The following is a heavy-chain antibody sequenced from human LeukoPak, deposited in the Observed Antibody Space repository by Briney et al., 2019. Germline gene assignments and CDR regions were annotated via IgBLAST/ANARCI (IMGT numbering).Heavy chain of an antibody. CDR1: GLTVTNAW. D-gene: IGHD3-16*01. CDR3: ARGGGLDV. Sequence: GGSLRLSCAASGLTVTNAWMNWARQAPGKGLEWVASINHNGNVNYYVDSVKGRFTISRDNAKNSPYLQMSNLRAEDTAVYFCARGGGLDVWGQGATVTVSS. J-gene: IGHJ6*02. CDR2: INHNGNVN. V-gene: IGHV3-7*03.